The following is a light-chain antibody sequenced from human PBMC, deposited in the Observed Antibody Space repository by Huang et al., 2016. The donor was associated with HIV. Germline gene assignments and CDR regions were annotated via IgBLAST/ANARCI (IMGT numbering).Light chain of an antibody. Sequence: DIQMTQSPSTLSASVGDRVTITCRASQSISSWLAWYQQKPGKAPKLLIYKASSLERGVPSRFSGSGSGTEFTLTISSLQPDDFATYYCQQYNSYWTCGQGTKVEIK. J-gene: IGKJ1*01. CDR1: QSISSW. CDR3: QQYNSYWT. V-gene: IGKV1-5*03. CDR2: KAS.